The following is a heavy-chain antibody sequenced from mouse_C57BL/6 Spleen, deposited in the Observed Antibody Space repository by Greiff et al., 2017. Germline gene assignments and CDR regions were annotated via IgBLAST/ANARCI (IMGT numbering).Heavy chain of an antibody. D-gene: IGHD1-1*01. CDR3: DRSIYYCGSWYYFDY. V-gene: IGHV1-64*01. CDR1: GYTFTSYW. Sequence: VQLQQPGAELVKPGASVKLSCKASGYTFTSYWMSWVKQRPGQGLEWIGMINPNSGSTSYNEKFKSKATLTVDKSSSTAYMQLSSRTSEDSAVSYCDRSIYYCGSWYYFDYWGQGTTLTVSS. J-gene: IGHJ2*01. CDR2: INPNSGST.